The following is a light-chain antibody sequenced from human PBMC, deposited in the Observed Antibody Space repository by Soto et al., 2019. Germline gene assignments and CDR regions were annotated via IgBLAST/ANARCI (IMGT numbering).Light chain of an antibody. CDR3: CSYAGSYTHV. Sequence: QSVLTQPPSVSGAPGRRVTISCTGGSSNIGADYDVHWYQLLPGTVPKLLIYGNINRLSGVPDRFSGSKSGNTASLTISGLQAEDEADYFCCSYAGSYTHVFGTGTKVTVL. V-gene: IGLV1-40*01. CDR1: SSNIGADYD. CDR2: GNI. J-gene: IGLJ1*01.